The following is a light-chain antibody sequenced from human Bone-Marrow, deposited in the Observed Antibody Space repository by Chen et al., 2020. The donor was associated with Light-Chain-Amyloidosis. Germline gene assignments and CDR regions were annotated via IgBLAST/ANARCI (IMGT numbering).Light chain of an antibody. V-gene: IGLV3-21*02. CDR1: NIGSTS. J-gene: IGLJ3*02. Sequence: SYVLTQPSSLSVAPGQTAPIACGGNNIGSTSVHCYQQTPGQAPLLVVYDDSDRPSGIPERLSGSNSGNTATLTISRVEAGDEADDYCQVWDRSSDRPVFGGGTKLTVL. CDR3: QVWDRSSDRPV. CDR2: DDS.